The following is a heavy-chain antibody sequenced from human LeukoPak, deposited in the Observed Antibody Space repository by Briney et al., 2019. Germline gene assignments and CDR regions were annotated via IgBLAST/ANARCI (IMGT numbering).Heavy chain of an antibody. CDR2: INPNSGGT. Sequence: ASVKVSCKASGYTFTGYYMHWVRQAPGQGLEWMGWINPNSGGTNYAQKFQGRVTMTRDTSISTAYMELSRLRSDDTAVYYCARGRVPWGYEIYDYWGQGTLVTVPS. J-gene: IGHJ4*02. CDR1: GYTFTGYY. V-gene: IGHV1-2*02. CDR3: ARGRVPWGYEIYDY. D-gene: IGHD5-12*01.